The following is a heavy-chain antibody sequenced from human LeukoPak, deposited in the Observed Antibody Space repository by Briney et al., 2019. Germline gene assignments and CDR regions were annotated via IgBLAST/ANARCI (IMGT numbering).Heavy chain of an antibody. CDR3: ARSYLGGTYYDWFDP. CDR2: IYASGST. V-gene: IGHV4-4*07. Sequence: NPSETLSLTCTVSGGSISDYYWNWLRQPAGKGLEWIGRIYASGSTNYNPSLRSRVTISADKSKNQFSLKLTSATAADTAVYYCARSYLGGTYYDWFDPWGQGTLVTVSS. J-gene: IGHJ5*02. CDR1: GGSISDYY. D-gene: IGHD1-26*01.